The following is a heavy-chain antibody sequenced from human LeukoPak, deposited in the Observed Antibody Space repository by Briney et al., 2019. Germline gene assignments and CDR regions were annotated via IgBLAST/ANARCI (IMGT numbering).Heavy chain of an antibody. D-gene: IGHD6-19*01. CDR3: ARDHAVAGFDY. V-gene: IGHV3-48*04. CDR1: GFTFSSYS. J-gene: IGHJ4*02. CDR2: ISRSSSTI. Sequence: PGGSLRLSCAASGFTFSSYSMNWVRQAPGKGLEWVSYISRSSSTIYYVDSVKGRFTVSRDNANNSLYLQMNSLRAEDTAVYYCARDHAVAGFDYWGQGTLVTVSS.